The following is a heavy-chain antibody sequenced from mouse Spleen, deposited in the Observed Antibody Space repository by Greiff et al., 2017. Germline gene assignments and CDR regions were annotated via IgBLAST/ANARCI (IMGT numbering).Heavy chain of an antibody. D-gene: IGHD1-2*01. CDR2: INPGSGGT. CDR3: ASHITTAIDY. Sequence: VQLQQSGAELVRPGTSVKVSCKASGYAFTNYLIEWVKQRPGQGLEWIGVINPGSGGTNYNEKFKGKATLTADKSSSTAYMQLSSLTSEDSAVYFCASHITTAIDYWGQGTTLTVSS. CDR1: GYAFTNYL. J-gene: IGHJ2*01. V-gene: IGHV1-54*01.